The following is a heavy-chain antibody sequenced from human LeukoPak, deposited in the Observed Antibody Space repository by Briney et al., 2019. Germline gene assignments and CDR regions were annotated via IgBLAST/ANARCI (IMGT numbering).Heavy chain of an antibody. D-gene: IGHD3-22*01. CDR3: ARVAGHGSRITMIVVVANTDY. CDR1: GFTFSTYG. CDR2: IRLDGVTT. J-gene: IGHJ4*02. Sequence: GGSLRLSCAASGFTFSTYGMHWVRQAPGKGLEWVAFIRLDGVTTYHADSVKGRFTISRDNSKNTLYLQMNSLRAEDTAVYYCARVAGHGSRITMIVVVANTDYWGQGTLVTVSS. V-gene: IGHV3-30*02.